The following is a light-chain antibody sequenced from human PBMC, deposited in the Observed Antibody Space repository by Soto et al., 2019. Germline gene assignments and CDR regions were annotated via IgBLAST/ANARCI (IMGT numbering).Light chain of an antibody. CDR2: AAS. J-gene: IGKJ4*01. Sequence: EIVMTQSPATLSVSPGERATLSCRASHSVSSNLAWYQQKPGQAPRLLIYAASTRATGIPARFSGSGSGTEFTLTISSLQSEDFAVYFCQQYNNLPPLTFGGGTKVEIK. V-gene: IGKV3-15*01. CDR1: HSVSSN. CDR3: QQYNNLPPLT.